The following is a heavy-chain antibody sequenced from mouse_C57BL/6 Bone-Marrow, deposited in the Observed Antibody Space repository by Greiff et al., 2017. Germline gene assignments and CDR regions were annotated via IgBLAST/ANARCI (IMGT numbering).Heavy chain of an antibody. V-gene: IGHV1-64*01. CDR2: IHPNSGST. D-gene: IGHD1-1*01. J-gene: IGHJ4*01. CDR1: GYTFTSYW. CDR3: ANYDSGYYAIDY. Sequence: QVQLQQPGAELVKPGASVKLSCKASGYTFTSYWMHWVKQRPGQGLEWIGMIHPNSGSTNYNEKFKSKATLTVDKSSSTAYMQLSSLTSEDSAVYYCANYDSGYYAIDYWGQGTSVTVSS.